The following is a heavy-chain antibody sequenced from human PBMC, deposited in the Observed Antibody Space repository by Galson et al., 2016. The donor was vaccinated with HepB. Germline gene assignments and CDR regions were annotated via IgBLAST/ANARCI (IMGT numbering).Heavy chain of an antibody. CDR3: AKRGYGDGPIDY. V-gene: IGHV3-30*04. Sequence: SLRLSCAASGYTFTTYAMHWVRQAPGKGLEWVTVISYHGNDRYYADSVRGRFTIFRDDSRDTVYLHLTSLGVEDTAVCYCAKRGYGDGPIDYWGQGTLVTVSP. CDR2: ISYHGNDR. J-gene: IGHJ4*02. D-gene: IGHD4-17*01. CDR1: GYTFTTYA.